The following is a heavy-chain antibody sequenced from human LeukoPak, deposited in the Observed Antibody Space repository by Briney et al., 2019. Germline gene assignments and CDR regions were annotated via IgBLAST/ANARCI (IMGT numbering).Heavy chain of an antibody. D-gene: IGHD3-10*01. CDR3: ASDHVLLWFGESNRFDY. V-gene: IGHV3-11*04. Sequence: GGSLRLSCAASGFIFSDYYMSWIRQAPGKGLEWVSYISRSGSTIYYADSVKGQFTISRDNAKNSLYLQMNSLRAEDTAVYYCASDHVLLWFGESNRFDYWGQGTLVTVSS. CDR1: GFIFSDYY. CDR2: ISRSGSTI. J-gene: IGHJ4*02.